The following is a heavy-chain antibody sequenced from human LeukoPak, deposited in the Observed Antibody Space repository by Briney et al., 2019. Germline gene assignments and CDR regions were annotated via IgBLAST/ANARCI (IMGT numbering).Heavy chain of an antibody. Sequence: SETLSLTCTVSGGSISSSSYYWGWIRQPPGKGLEWIGSIYYSGSTYYNPSLKSRVTISVDTSKNQFSLKLSSVTAADTAVYYCARGITMVRGVWSYWGQGTLVTVSS. D-gene: IGHD3-10*01. CDR2: IYYSGST. CDR3: ARGITMVRGVWSY. V-gene: IGHV4-39*07. J-gene: IGHJ4*02. CDR1: GGSISSSSYY.